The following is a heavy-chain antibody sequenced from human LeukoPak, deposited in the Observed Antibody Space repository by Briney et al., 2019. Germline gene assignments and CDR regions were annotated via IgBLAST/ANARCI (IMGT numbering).Heavy chain of an antibody. J-gene: IGHJ4*02. CDR1: GFTFSNYG. CDR2: ISGSGAST. CDR3: AKPPSMIIVVPLDC. D-gene: IGHD3-22*01. V-gene: IGHV3-23*01. Sequence: GGSLRLSCAASGFTFSNYGMSWVRQAPGKGLEWVSAISGSGASTYYADSVKGRFSISRDNSKNTLYLQMNSLRAEDTAVYYCAKPPSMIIVVPLDCWGQGTLVTVSS.